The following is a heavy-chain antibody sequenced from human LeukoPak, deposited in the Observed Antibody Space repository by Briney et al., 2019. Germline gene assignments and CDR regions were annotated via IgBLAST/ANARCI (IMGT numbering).Heavy chain of an antibody. Sequence: GASVKVSCKASGYTFSSYGITWVRQAPGQGLEWMGWISGYNGNTNYVQKLQGRVTMNTDTSTRTAYIELRSLRSDDTAVYYCARAADSSGYSPRPRWFDPWGQGTLVTVSS. CDR3: ARAADSSGYSPRPRWFDP. V-gene: IGHV1-18*01. D-gene: IGHD3-22*01. J-gene: IGHJ5*02. CDR2: ISGYNGNT. CDR1: GYTFSSYG.